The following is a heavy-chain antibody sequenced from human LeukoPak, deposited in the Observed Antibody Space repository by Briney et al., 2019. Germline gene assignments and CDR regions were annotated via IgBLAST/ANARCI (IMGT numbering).Heavy chain of an antibody. V-gene: IGHV4-4*07. J-gene: IGHJ4*02. Sequence: SETLSLTCTVSIGSLNSYFWTWVRQPAGKGLEWIGRVSDTGRAYYNPSLESRVTISLDTSKNQFSLKLSSVTAADTAVYYCAGLYGSGSKAYWGQGTLVTVSS. CDR1: IGSLNSYF. CDR3: AGLYGSGSKAY. D-gene: IGHD3-10*01. CDR2: VSDTGRA.